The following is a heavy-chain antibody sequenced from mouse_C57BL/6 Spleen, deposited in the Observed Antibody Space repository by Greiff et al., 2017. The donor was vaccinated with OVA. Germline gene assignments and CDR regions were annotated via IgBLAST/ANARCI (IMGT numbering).Heavy chain of an antibody. V-gene: IGHV1-72*01. CDR2: IEPNSGGT. CDR3: ASAPWDEAWFAY. D-gene: IGHD4-1*01. J-gene: IGHJ3*01. Sequence: VQLQQPGAELVKPGASVKLSCKASGYTFTSYWMHWVKQRPGRGLEWIGRIEPNSGGTKYNEKFKSKATLTVDKPSSTAYMQLSSLTSEDSAVYYCASAPWDEAWFAYWGQGTLVTVSA. CDR1: GYTFTSYW.